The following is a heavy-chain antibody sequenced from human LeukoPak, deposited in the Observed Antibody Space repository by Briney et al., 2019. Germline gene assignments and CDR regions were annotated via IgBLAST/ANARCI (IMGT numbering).Heavy chain of an antibody. CDR1: GGTFSSYA. CDR3: ARSADTYYYDSSGYQGVFF. V-gene: IGHV1-69*01. J-gene: IGHJ4*02. Sequence: GSSVKVSCKASGGTFSSYAISWVRQAPGQGLEWMGGIIPIFGTANYAQKFQGRVTITADESTSTAYMELSSLRSEDTAVYYCARSADTYYYDSSGYQGVFFWGQGTLVTVSS. D-gene: IGHD3-22*01. CDR2: IIPIFGTA.